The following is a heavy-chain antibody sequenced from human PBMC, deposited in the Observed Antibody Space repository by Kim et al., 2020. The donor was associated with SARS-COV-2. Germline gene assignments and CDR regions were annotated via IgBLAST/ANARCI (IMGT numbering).Heavy chain of an antibody. CDR2: IYSGGST. D-gene: IGHD6-13*01. V-gene: IGHV3-66*01. CDR3: ERGSAAAGADAFDI. J-gene: IGHJ3*02. Sequence: GGSLRLSCAASGFTVSSNYMTWVRQAPGKGLEWVSIIYSGGSTYYADSVKGRFTITRDNAKNTLYLQMNSLRAEDTAVYYCERGSAAAGADAFDIWGQGTMVTVSS. CDR1: GFTVSSNY.